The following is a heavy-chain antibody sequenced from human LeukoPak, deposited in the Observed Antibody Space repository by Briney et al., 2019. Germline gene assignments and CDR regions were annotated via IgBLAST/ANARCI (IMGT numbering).Heavy chain of an antibody. CDR3: AKWDAGSGSYPRLYYYYGMDV. Sequence: ASVKVSCKASGYTFTGYYMHWVRQAPGQGLEWMGWINPNSGGTNYAQKFQGRVTMTRDTSISTAYMELSRLRSDDTAVYYCAKWDAGSGSYPRLYYYYGMDVWGQGTTVTVSS. V-gene: IGHV1-2*02. J-gene: IGHJ6*02. CDR1: GYTFTGYY. D-gene: IGHD3-10*01. CDR2: INPNSGGT.